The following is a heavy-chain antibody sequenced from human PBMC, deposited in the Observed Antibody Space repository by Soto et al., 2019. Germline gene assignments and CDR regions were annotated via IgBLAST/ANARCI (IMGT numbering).Heavy chain of an antibody. CDR2: LSDSGISI. CDR1: GLTFSSQA. V-gene: IGHV3-23*01. Sequence: GGSMRLSCTASGLTFSSQAMTWVRQAPGKGLEWVSGLSDSGISIYYADSVKGRFTISRDNSKNTLYLQMNSLRAEDTAVYYCAKDRFPIAAAGGYYFDYWGQGTLVTVSS. J-gene: IGHJ4*02. D-gene: IGHD6-13*01. CDR3: AKDRFPIAAAGGYYFDY.